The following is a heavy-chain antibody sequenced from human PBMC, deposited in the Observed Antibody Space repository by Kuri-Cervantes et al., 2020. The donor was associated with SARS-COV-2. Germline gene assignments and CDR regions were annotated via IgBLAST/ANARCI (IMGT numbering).Heavy chain of an antibody. CDR2: INPNSVGT. D-gene: IGHD3-10*01. CDR1: GYTFTGYY. J-gene: IGHJ6*02. Sequence: ASVKVSCKASGYTFTGYYMYWVRQAPGQGLEWMGWINPNSVGTNYAQNFQGWVTMTRDTSISTAYMELSRLRSDDTAVYYCARGMVRGIIQYYYYAMDVWGQGTTVTVSS. V-gene: IGHV1-2*04. CDR3: ARGMVRGIIQYYYYAMDV.